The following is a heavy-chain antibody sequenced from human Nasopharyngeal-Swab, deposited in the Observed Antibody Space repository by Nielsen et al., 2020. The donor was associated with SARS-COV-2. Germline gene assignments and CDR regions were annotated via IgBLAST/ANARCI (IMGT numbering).Heavy chain of an antibody. V-gene: IGHV3-23*01. CDR2: ISGSGDYT. J-gene: IGHJ3*02. CDR1: GFIFNTYA. Sequence: GGSLRLSCAASGFIFNTYAMNWVRQAPGMGLEWVSTISGSGDYTSHANSVRGRFTISRDNANNSLYLQMNNLRADDTAVYYCVRDGALIQLWLLPHALDIWGQGTLVTVSS. CDR3: VRDGALIQLWLLPHALDI. D-gene: IGHD5-18*01.